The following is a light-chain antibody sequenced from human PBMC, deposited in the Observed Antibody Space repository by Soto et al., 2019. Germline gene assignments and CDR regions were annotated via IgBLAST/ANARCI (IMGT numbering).Light chain of an antibody. Sequence: EIVLTQSPATLSLSPGERVTLSFRASQSVSNYLAWYQQKPGQAPRLLIYGASNRATGIPDRFSGSGSGTDFTLTICRLEPEDFAVYYCQQYGSSGTFGQGTKVDIK. CDR3: QQYGSSGT. V-gene: IGKV3-20*01. CDR2: GAS. CDR1: QSVSNY. J-gene: IGKJ1*01.